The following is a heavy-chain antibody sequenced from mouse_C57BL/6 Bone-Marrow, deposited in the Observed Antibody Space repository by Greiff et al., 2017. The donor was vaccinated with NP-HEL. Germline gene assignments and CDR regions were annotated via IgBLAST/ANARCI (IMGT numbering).Heavy chain of an antibody. CDR2: IHPNSGST. Sequence: QVQLQQPGAELVKPGASVKLSCKASGYTFTSYWMHWVKQRPGQGLEWIGMIHPNSGSTNYNEKFKSKATLTVDKSSSTAYMQLSSLTSEDSAVYYCARRELLRFAWFAYWGQGTLVTVSA. CDR3: ARRELLRFAWFAY. D-gene: IGHD1-1*01. CDR1: GYTFTSYW. V-gene: IGHV1-64*01. J-gene: IGHJ3*01.